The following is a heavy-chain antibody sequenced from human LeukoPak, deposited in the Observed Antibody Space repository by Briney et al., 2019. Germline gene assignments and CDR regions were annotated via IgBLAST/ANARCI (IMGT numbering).Heavy chain of an antibody. Sequence: PSETLSLTCTVSGGSISSSSYYWGWIRQPPGKGLEWIGSIYYSGSTYYNPSLKSRVTISVDTSKNQFSLKLSSVTAADTAVYYCARGHHKLATRGFDYWGQGTLVTVSS. CDR2: IYYSGST. V-gene: IGHV4-39*07. CDR1: GGSISSSSYY. CDR3: ARGHHKLATRGFDY. D-gene: IGHD6-13*01. J-gene: IGHJ4*02.